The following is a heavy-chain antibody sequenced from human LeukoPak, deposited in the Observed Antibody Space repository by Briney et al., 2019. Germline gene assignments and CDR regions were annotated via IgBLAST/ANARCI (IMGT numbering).Heavy chain of an antibody. V-gene: IGHV4-59*08. J-gene: IGHJ4*02. D-gene: IGHD5-12*01. CDR3: ARHAYTYDPLYSGYDFGDVRVGYFDY. CDR1: GGSINNYY. CDR2: IYYSGST. Sequence: PSETLSLTCTVSGGSINNYYWSWVRQPPGKGLEWIGYIYYSGSTNYNPSLKSRVTISVDTSKNQFSLKLSSVTAADTAVYYCARHAYTYDPLYSGYDFGDVRVGYFDYWGQGTLVTVSS.